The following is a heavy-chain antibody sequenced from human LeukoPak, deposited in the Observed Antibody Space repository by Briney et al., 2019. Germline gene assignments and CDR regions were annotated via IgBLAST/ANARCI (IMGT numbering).Heavy chain of an antibody. CDR1: GYTFTGYY. CDR2: INPNSGGT. D-gene: IGHD3-9*01. CDR3: ARDRGVGVLRYFDWPSGY. J-gene: IGHJ4*02. V-gene: IGHV1-2*02. Sequence: ASVKVSCKASGYTFTGYYMHWVRQAPGQGLEWMGWINPNSGGTNYAQEFQGRVTMTRDTSISTAYMELSRLRSDDTAVYYCARDRGVGVLRYFDWPSGYWGQGTLVTVSS.